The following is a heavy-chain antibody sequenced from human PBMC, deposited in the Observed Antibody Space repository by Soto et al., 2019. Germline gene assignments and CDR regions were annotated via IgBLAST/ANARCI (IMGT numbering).Heavy chain of an antibody. J-gene: IGHJ4*02. CDR1: GGSISSGDCY. CDR2: IYFSGST. Sequence: QVQLQESGPGLVQPSQTLSLTCTVSGGSISSGDCYWSWIRQPPGKGLEWIGYIYFSGSTYYNPSRKRRVTMSVDTSKTQFSLKLSSVTAADTAVYYCARVDSGSGSYYGDYWGQGTLVTVSS. D-gene: IGHD3-10*01. V-gene: IGHV4-30-4*01. CDR3: ARVDSGSGSYYGDY.